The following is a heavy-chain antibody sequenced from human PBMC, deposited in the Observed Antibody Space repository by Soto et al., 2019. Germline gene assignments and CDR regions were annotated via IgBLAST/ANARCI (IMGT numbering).Heavy chain of an antibody. CDR2: ISRSDDGP. J-gene: IGHJ4*02. V-gene: IGHV3-23*01. Sequence: EVQLLESGGGLVQPGGSLRLSCAASGFTFSSYAMSWVRQAPGKGLEWVSSISRSDDGPYYAGSVKGRFTISRDNSQNTLYLLMDSLSAEDTAVYYGAKNYFFDNWGQGAPVTVSS. CDR3: AKNYFFDN. CDR1: GFTFSSYA.